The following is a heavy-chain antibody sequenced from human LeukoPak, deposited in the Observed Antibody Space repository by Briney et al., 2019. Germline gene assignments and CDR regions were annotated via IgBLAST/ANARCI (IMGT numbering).Heavy chain of an antibody. CDR2: ISYDGSNK. CDR3: AKLGNPLTTVKSKLGY. V-gene: IGHV3-30*18. J-gene: IGHJ4*02. D-gene: IGHD4-17*01. CDR1: GFTFSSYG. Sequence: PGGSLRLSCAASGFTFSSYGMHWVRQAPGKGLEWVAVISYDGSNKYYADSVKGRFTISRDNSKNTLYLQMNSLRAEDTAVYYCAKLGNPLTTVKSKLGYWGQGTLVTVSS.